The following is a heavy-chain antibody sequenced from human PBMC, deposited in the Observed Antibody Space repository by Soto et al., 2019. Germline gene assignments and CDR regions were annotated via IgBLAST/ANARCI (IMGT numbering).Heavy chain of an antibody. Sequence: GGSLRLSCAASGFTFSSYAMSWVRQAPGKGLEWVSAISGSGGSTYYADSVKGRFTISRDNSKNTLYLQMNSLRAEDTAVYYCAKDLGYYYGSGSYLDYWGQGTLVTVSS. CDR1: GFTFSSYA. CDR2: ISGSGGST. CDR3: AKDLGYYYGSGSYLDY. V-gene: IGHV3-23*01. D-gene: IGHD3-10*01. J-gene: IGHJ4*02.